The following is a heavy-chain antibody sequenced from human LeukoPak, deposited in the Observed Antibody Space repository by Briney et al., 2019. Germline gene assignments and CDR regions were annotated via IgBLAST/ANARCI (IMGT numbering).Heavy chain of an antibody. Sequence: SVKVSCKASGGTFSSYAISWVRQAPGQGLEWMGGIIPIFGTANYAQKFQGRVTITADESTSTAYMELSSLRSEDTAVYYCARVWHYGSGSVRYWFDPWGQGTLVTVSS. CDR3: ARVWHYGSGSVRYWFDP. V-gene: IGHV1-69*01. D-gene: IGHD3-10*01. CDR1: GGTFSSYA. CDR2: IIPIFGTA. J-gene: IGHJ5*02.